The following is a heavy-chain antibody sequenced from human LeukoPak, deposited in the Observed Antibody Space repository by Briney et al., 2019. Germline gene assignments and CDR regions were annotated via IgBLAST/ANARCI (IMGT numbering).Heavy chain of an antibody. CDR2: IKEDGSVK. Sequence: GGSLRLSCAASRFNFNNYRMSWVRQAPGRGLEWVANIKEDGSVKYYVDSVKGRFIISRDNAKNSQYLQINSLRAEDTAIYYCARIGYRSSSFDYWGQGTLVTVSS. CDR3: ARIGYRSSSFDY. V-gene: IGHV3-7*03. CDR1: RFNFNNYR. D-gene: IGHD6-6*01. J-gene: IGHJ4*02.